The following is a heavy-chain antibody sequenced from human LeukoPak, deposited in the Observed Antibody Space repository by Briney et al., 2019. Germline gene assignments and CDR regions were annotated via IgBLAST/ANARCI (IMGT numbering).Heavy chain of an antibody. Sequence: GESLKISCKASGYIFTSYWIGWVRQKPGKGLEWMGVIYPGDSDTRYSPSFQGQVTISADKSISTAYLQWSSLKASDTAMYYCARLDWQQLVPCDYWGQGTLVTVSS. CDR2: IYPGDSDT. CDR3: ARLDWQQLVPCDY. CDR1: GYIFTSYW. D-gene: IGHD6-13*01. J-gene: IGHJ4*02. V-gene: IGHV5-51*01.